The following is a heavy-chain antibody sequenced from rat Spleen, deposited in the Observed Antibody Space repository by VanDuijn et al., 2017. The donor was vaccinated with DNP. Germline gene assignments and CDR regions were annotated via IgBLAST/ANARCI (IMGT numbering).Heavy chain of an antibody. CDR1: GFTFSTYW. Sequence: EVQLVETGGGLVQPGRSLRLSCVASGFTFSTYWMFWIRQAPGKGLEWVATINTDGGDTYYADSVKGRFTISRDNAKSTLYLQMNSLRSEDMATYYCARWSSSHWYFDFWGPGTMVTVSS. CDR2: INTDGGDT. D-gene: IGHD1-2*01. CDR3: ARWSSSHWYFDF. J-gene: IGHJ1*01. V-gene: IGHV5-58*01.